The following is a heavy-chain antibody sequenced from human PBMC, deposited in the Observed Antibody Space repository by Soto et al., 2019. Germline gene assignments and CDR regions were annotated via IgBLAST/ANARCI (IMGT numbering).Heavy chain of an antibody. J-gene: IGHJ4*02. V-gene: IGHV4-39*07. CDR3: ARSTDSSGWRFDS. D-gene: IGHD6-19*01. CDR2: FYYSGST. Sequence: SETLSLTCTVPGGSISSSSYYWGWIRQPPGKGLEWIGSFYYSGSTYYNPSLKSRVTISVDTSKNQFSLNLSSVTAADTAVYYCARSTDSSGWRFDSWGQGTQVTVSS. CDR1: GGSISSSSYY.